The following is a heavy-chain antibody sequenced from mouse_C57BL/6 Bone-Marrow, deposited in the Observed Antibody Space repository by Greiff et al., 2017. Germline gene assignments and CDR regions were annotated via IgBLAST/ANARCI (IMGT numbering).Heavy chain of an antibody. J-gene: IGHJ4*01. CDR2: IRLKSDNYAT. Sequence: EVQLQESGGGLVQPGGSMKLSCVASGFTFSNYWMNWVRQSPEKGLEWVAQIRLKSDNYATHYAESVKGRFTISRDDSKSSVYLQMNNLRAEDTGIYYCTVAYYYGSRTGYAMDYWGQGTSVTVSS. CDR3: TVAYYYGSRTGYAMDY. D-gene: IGHD1-1*01. V-gene: IGHV6-3*01. CDR1: GFTFSNYW.